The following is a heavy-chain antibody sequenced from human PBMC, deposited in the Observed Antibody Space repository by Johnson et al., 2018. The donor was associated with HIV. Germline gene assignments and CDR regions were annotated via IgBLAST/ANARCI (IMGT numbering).Heavy chain of an antibody. V-gene: IGHV3-74*02. CDR3: ARRAYYYDSSGYYSHAFDI. CDR2: INSDGSST. Sequence: VQLVESGGGLVQPGGSLRLSCAASGFTFSSYWMHWVRQAPGKGLVWVSRINSDGSSTSYAASVKGRFTISRDNAKNTLYLQMNSRRAEDTAVYYCARRAYYYDSSGYYSHAFDIWGQGTMVTVSS. CDR1: GFTFSSYW. D-gene: IGHD3-22*01. J-gene: IGHJ3*02.